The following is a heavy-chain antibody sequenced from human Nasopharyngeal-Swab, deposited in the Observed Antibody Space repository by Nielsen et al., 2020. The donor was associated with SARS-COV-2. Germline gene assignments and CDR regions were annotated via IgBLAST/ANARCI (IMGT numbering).Heavy chain of an antibody. J-gene: IGHJ6*03. CDR2: INAGNGNT. V-gene: IGHV1-3*01. D-gene: IGHD4-11*01. CDR1: GYTFTSYA. CDR3: ARDRAYSNYATYMDV. Sequence: ASVKVSCKASGYTFTSYAMHWVRQAPGQRLEWMGWINAGNGNTKYSQKFQGRVTITRGTSASTAYMELSSLRSEDTAVYYCARDRAYSNYATYMDVWGKGTTVTVSS.